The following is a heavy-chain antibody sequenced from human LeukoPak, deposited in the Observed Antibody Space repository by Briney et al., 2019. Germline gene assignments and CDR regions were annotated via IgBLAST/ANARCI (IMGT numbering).Heavy chain of an antibody. V-gene: IGHV4-4*02. CDR1: GGSFSSGSW. D-gene: IGHD6-19*01. CDR2: IYHSGST. J-gene: IGHJ4*02. CDR3: ASINRCYLYNSACRTFDY. Sequence: SETLSLTCAVSGGSFSSGSWWSWVRQPPGKGLEWIGEIYHSGSTNYNPSLKSRVTISVDKSKNQISVKLSSVTAADTAVYYCASINRCYLYNSACRTFDYWGQGTLVIVSS.